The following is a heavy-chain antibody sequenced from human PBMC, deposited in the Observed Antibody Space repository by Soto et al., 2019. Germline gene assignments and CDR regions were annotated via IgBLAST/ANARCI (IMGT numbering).Heavy chain of an antibody. D-gene: IGHD2-2*01. CDR3: AREGSRDIVVVPAAIRFGGMDV. CDR1: VGTFSSYS. V-gene: IGHV1-69*13. J-gene: IGHJ6*01. Sequence: SXKVSCKASVGTFSSYSISWVRQAPGQGLEWMGWIIPIFGTANYAQKFQGRVTITADESTSTAYMELSSLRSEDTAVYYCAREGSRDIVVVPAAIRFGGMDVWGQGNTVTVSS. CDR2: IIPIFGTA.